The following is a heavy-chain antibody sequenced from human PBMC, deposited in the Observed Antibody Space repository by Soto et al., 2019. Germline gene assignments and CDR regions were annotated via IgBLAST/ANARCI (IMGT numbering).Heavy chain of an antibody. CDR1: GFTFSSYA. J-gene: IGHJ4*02. V-gene: IGHV3-23*01. CDR2: ISGSGGST. Sequence: EVQLLESGGGLVQPGGSLRLSCAASGFTFSSYAMSWVRQAPGKGLEWVSAISGSGGSTYYADSVKGRFTISRDNSKNTLYLQMNSLRAEVSAGYYGAKVPGDYDYCSGYYYYFDYWSQGSLVTVSS. CDR3: AKVPGDYDYCSGYYYYFDY. D-gene: IGHD3-3*01.